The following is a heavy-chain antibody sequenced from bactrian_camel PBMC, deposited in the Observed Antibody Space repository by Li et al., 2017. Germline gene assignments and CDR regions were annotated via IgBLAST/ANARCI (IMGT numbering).Heavy chain of an antibody. Sequence: HVQLVESGGGSVQAGGSLRLSCTASRFTYSTYCMAWFRQTPGKEREGVAAIDSDGNTKYADSVKGRFIVSMDKAKNTLYLEMKSLKSEDTAMYYCAAVAPGGRPCVSGMPAFAKNTGQGTQV. J-gene: IGHJ4*01. D-gene: IGHD7*01. CDR1: RFTYSTYC. CDR2: IDSDGNT. V-gene: IGHV3S1*01.